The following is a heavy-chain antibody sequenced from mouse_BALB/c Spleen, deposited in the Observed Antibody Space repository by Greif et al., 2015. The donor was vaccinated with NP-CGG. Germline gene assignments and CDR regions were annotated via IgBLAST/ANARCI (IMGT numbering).Heavy chain of an antibody. CDR2: INSYGGST. CDR3: ARDRNYFGYVNAMDY. V-gene: IGHV5-6-3*01. Sequence: EVQLVESGGDLVQPGGSLKLSCAASGFTFSSYGMSWVRQTPDKRLELVATINSYGGSTYYPDSVKDRFTISRDNAKNTLYLQMSSLKSEDTAMYYCARDRNYFGYVNAMDYWGQGTSVTVSS. CDR1: GFTFSSYG. J-gene: IGHJ4*01. D-gene: IGHD1-2*01.